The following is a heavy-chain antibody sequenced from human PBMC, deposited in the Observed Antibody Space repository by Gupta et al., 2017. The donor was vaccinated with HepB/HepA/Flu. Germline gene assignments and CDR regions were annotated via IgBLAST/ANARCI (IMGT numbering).Heavy chain of an antibody. D-gene: IGHD2-2*01. J-gene: IGHJ4*02. CDR1: GFTFTNAW. Sequence: VQLVESGGGLVKPGESLRVYCAASGFTFTNAWMSWVRQAPGKGLEWVGRIKSKTDGGTADYAAPVKGRFTISIDDSKNTLYLQMNSLEAEDTAVYYCTTDGVVVSAAKNAYWGQGTLVTVSS. CDR3: TTDGVVVSAAKNAY. CDR2: IKSKTDGGTA. V-gene: IGHV3-15*01.